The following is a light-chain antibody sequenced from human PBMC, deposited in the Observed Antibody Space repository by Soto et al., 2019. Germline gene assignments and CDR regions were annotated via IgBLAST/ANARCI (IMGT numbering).Light chain of an antibody. CDR1: QSISSY. CDR2: AAS. Sequence: DIQMTQSPSSLSASVGDRVTITCRASQSISSYLNWYQQKPGKAPKLLIYAASSLQSGVPSRFSGSGSGTDFPLTISSLQPEDFATYYCHQSYSTPPLTFGGGTKVEIK. J-gene: IGKJ4*01. V-gene: IGKV1-39*01. CDR3: HQSYSTPPLT.